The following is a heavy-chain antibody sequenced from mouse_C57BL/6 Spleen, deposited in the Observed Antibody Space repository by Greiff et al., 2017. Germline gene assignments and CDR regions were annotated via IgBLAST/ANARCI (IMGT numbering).Heavy chain of an antibody. CDR1: GYSITSGYY. D-gene: IGHD1-1*01. CDR2: ISYDGSN. CDR3: ARNYYGSEGYYFDY. J-gene: IGHJ2*01. Sequence: EVKLQESGPGLVKPSQSLSLTCSVTGYSITSGYYWNWIRQFPGNKLEWMGYISYDGSNNYNPSLKNRISITRDTSKNQFLLKLNSVTTEDTATYYCARNYYGSEGYYFDYWGQGTTLTVSS. V-gene: IGHV3-6*01.